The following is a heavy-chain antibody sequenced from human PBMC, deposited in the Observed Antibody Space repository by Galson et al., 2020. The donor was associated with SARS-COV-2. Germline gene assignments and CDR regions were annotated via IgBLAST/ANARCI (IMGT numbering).Heavy chain of an antibody. V-gene: IGHV4-34*01. CDR2: INHSGST. CDR3: ARASSYYYDSSGFFLPDH. J-gene: IGHJ4*02. D-gene: IGHD3-22*01. Sequence: PSETLSLTCAVYGGSFTGYHWTWVRQPPGKGLEWIGEINHSGSTNYNPSLETRVTISVDTSENQVSLKVHSVTAADTAVYYCARASSYYYDSSGFFLPDHWGQGSLVTVSS. CDR1: GGSFTGYH.